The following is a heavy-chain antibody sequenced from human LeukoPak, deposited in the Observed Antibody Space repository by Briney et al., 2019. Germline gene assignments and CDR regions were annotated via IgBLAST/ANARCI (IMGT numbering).Heavy chain of an antibody. CDR3: ASSRQLLFDY. V-gene: IGHV4-39*07. Sequence: PSETLSLTCTVSGGSISSGGYYWSWIRQPPGKGLEWIGEINHSGSTNYNPSLKSRVTISVDTSKNQFSLKLSSVTAADTAVYYCASSRQLLFDYWGQGTLVTVSS. D-gene: IGHD5-18*01. CDR1: GGSISSGGYY. CDR2: INHSGST. J-gene: IGHJ4*02.